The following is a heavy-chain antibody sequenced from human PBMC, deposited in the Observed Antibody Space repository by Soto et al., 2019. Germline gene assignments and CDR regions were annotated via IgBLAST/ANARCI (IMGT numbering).Heavy chain of an antibody. V-gene: IGHV4-39*01. Sequence: PXETLSLTCTVAGCSISSSSYYWGWIRQPPGKGLEWIGSIYYSGSTYYNPSPKSRVTISVDTSKNQFSLKLSSVTAADTAVYYCARSAYSNPYYWGQGTLVTVSS. CDR1: GCSISSSSYY. J-gene: IGHJ4*02. CDR2: IYYSGST. D-gene: IGHD4-4*01. CDR3: ARSAYSNPYY.